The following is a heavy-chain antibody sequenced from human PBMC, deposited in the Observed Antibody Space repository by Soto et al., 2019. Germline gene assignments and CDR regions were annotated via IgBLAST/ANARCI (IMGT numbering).Heavy chain of an antibody. D-gene: IGHD6-6*01. Sequence: PGGSLRLSCAASGFTFSSYWMHWVRQAPGKGLVWVSRINSDGSSTSYADSVKGRFTISRDNAKNTLYLQMNSLRAEDTAVYYCARDGSIAARPPPLDYWGQGTLVTVSS. J-gene: IGHJ4*02. CDR1: GFTFSSYW. V-gene: IGHV3-74*01. CDR2: INSDGSST. CDR3: ARDGSIAARPPPLDY.